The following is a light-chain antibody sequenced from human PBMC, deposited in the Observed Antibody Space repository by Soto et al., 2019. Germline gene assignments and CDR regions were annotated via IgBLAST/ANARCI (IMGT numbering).Light chain of an antibody. CDR3: ATRDDSLSGHWL. V-gene: IGLV1-47*01. J-gene: IGLJ3*02. CDR2: RND. Sequence: QSVLTQPPSASGTPGQRVTISCSGSSSNIGSNYVNWYQHLPGTAPKLLIYRNDQRPSGVPDRFSGSKSGTSASLAISRLRSEDEADYYCATRDDSLSGHWLFGGGTKLTV. CDR1: SSNIGSNY.